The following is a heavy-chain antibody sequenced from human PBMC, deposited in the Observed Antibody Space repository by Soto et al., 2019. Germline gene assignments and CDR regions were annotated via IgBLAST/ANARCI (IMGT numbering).Heavy chain of an antibody. J-gene: IGHJ4*02. CDR1: GFTFSSYS. D-gene: IGHD2-15*01. CDR2: ISSSSSYI. V-gene: IGHV3-21*01. Sequence: GESLKISCAASGFTFSSYSMNWVRQAPGKGLEWVSSISSSSSYIYYADSVKGRFTISRDNAKNSLYLQMNSLRAEDTAVYYCARGLLTGSGGSCYHYWGQGTLVTVSS. CDR3: ARGLLTGSGGSCYHY.